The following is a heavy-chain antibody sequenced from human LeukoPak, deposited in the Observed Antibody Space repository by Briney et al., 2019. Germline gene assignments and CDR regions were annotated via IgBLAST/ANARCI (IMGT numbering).Heavy chain of an antibody. Sequence: SETLSLTCTVSGGSISSYYWSWIRQPPGKGLEWIGYIYYSGSTNYNPSLKSRVTISVDTSKNQFSLKLSSVTAADTAVYYCARSVFVRSVLRFLEWDAIDAFDIWGQGTMVTVSP. CDR1: GGSISSYY. CDR3: ARSVFVRSVLRFLEWDAIDAFDI. D-gene: IGHD3-3*01. V-gene: IGHV4-59*01. J-gene: IGHJ3*02. CDR2: IYYSGST.